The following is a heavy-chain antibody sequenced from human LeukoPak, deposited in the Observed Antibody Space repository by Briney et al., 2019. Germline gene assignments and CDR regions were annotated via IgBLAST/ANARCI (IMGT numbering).Heavy chain of an antibody. CDR3: ARGGRGSAAVVAPRSFDI. CDR1: GFTVSSNY. V-gene: IGHV3-53*01. CDR2: IYSGGST. D-gene: IGHD3-22*01. Sequence: GGSLRLSCAASGFTVSSNYMSWVRQAPGKGLEWVSVIYSGGSTYYADSVKGRFIISRDISKNTLYLQMNSLRAEDSALYYCARGGRGSAAVVAPRSFDIWGQGTMVTVSS. J-gene: IGHJ3*02.